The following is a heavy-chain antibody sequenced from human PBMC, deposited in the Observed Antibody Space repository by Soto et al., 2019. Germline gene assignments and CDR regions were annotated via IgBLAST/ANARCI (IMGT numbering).Heavy chain of an antibody. J-gene: IGHJ1*01. CDR2: ISAYNGNT. Sequence: QVQLVQSEAEVKKPGASVKVSCKASGYTFTSYGISWVRQAPGQGLEWMGWISAYNGNTHYAQKLQGRVSMTTDTYTSTAYMELRSLTSDDTVVYYCAAKIAAAGVEYFQHWGQGTLVTVSS. D-gene: IGHD6-13*01. V-gene: IGHV1-18*01. CDR1: GYTFTSYG. CDR3: AAKIAAAGVEYFQH.